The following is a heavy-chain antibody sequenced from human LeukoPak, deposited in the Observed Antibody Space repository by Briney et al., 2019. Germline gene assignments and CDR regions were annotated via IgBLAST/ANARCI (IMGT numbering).Heavy chain of an antibody. CDR1: GGSISSSRYY. CDR3: ARERPLTTGSYFDL. J-gene: IGHJ4*02. V-gene: IGHV4-39*07. Sequence: SETLSLTCTVSGGSISSSRYYWDWGWIRQPPGKGLEWIGSISHSGTTLYNPSLMSRVTISKDTSKNQFSLKVTSVTAADTAVYFCARERPLTTGSYFDLWGQGILVTVSS. CDR2: ISHSGTT. D-gene: IGHD4/OR15-4a*01.